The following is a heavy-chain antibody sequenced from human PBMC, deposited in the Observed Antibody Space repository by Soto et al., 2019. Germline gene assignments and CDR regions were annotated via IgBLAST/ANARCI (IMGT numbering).Heavy chain of an antibody. V-gene: IGHV1-2*02. J-gene: IGHJ4*02. Sequence: QVQLVQSGAEVKKPGASVNVSCKASGYTLTVYYMHWVRQGPGRGLEWMGWINPKSGGTMYPQQSQGTVTITWDTSLSSVYVALTPLRSDDTAVYYCARNLAKGGGSAGFDCWGQGILVTVSS. CDR2: INPKSGGT. D-gene: IGHD1-26*01. CDR3: ARNLAKGGGSAGFDC. CDR1: GYTLTVYY.